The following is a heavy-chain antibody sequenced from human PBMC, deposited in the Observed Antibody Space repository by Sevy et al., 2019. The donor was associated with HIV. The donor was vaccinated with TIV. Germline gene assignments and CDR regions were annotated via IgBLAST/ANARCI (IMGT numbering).Heavy chain of an antibody. V-gene: IGHV1-69*13. Sequence: ASVKVSCKASGGTFSSYAISWVRQAPGQGLEWMGGIIPIFGTANYAQKFRGRVTITADESTSTAYMELSSLRSEDTAVYYCARETIGYSGYDRNYYFDCWGQGTLVTVSS. CDR2: IIPIFGTA. CDR1: GGTFSSYA. D-gene: IGHD5-12*01. J-gene: IGHJ4*02. CDR3: ARETIGYSGYDRNYYFDC.